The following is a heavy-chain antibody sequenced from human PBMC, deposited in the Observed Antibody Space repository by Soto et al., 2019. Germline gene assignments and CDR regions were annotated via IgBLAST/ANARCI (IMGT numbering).Heavy chain of an antibody. V-gene: IGHV1-2*02. CDR2: INPNSGGT. CDR3: ASGEYSGYPYYYGLDV. J-gene: IGHJ6*02. CDR1: GYTFTGYY. Sequence: ASVKVSCKASGYTFTGYYMHWVRQAPGQGLEWMGWINPNSGGTNYAQKFQGRVTMTRDTSITTAYMELSRLRSDDTAVYYCASGEYSGYPYYYGLDVWGHGTTVTVSS. D-gene: IGHD5-12*01.